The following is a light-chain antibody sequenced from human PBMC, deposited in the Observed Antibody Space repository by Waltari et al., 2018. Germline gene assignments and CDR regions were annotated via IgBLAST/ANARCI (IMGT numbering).Light chain of an antibody. CDR3: SSYTSGSTLVI. J-gene: IGLJ2*01. Sequence: QSALTQPASVSGSPGQSITISCTGTSSDVGGYKYVSWYQQYPGKAPKLMISDVNHRPAGVSGRCSGSKSGNAASLTISGLQAEDEADYYCSSYTSGSTLVIFGGGTKLTVL. V-gene: IGLV2-14*01. CDR1: SSDVGGYKY. CDR2: DVN.